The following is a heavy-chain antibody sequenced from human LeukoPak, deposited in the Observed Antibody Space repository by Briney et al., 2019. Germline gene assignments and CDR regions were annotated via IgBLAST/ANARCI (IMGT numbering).Heavy chain of an antibody. V-gene: IGHV4-4*02. CDR3: ARDSSGWYTYYFDY. D-gene: IGHD6-19*01. Sequence: SETLSLTCGVSGGSISGSYWWSWVRQPPGKGLEWIGEIYHSGSTNYNPSLKSRVTISVDKSKNQFSLKLSSVTAADTAVYYCARDSSGWYTYYFDYWGQGTLVTVSS. CDR2: IYHSGST. J-gene: IGHJ4*02. CDR1: GGSISGSYW.